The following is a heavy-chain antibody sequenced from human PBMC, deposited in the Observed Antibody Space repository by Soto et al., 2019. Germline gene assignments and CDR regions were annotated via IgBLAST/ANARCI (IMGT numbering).Heavy chain of an antibody. J-gene: IGHJ4*02. CDR3: ARGPLLPNYYFDY. V-gene: IGHV3-21*01. CDR2: ISSSSSYI. CDR1: GFTFSSYS. Sequence: GGSLRLSCAASGFTFSSYSMNWVRQAPGKGLEWVSSISSSSSYIYYAESVKGRFTISRDNAKNSLYLQMNSLRAEDTAVYYCARGPLLPNYYFDYWGQGTLVTVSS.